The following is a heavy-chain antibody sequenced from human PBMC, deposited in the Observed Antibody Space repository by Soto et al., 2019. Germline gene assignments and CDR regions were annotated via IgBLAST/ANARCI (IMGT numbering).Heavy chain of an antibody. V-gene: IGHV1-24*01. Sequence: GASVKVSCKVSGYTLTELSMHCVRQAPGKGLEWMGGFDPEDGETIYAQKFQGRVTMTEDTSTDTAYMELSSLRSEDTAVYYCATVTMVRGVIRFDYWGQGTLVTVSS. D-gene: IGHD3-10*01. J-gene: IGHJ4*02. CDR2: FDPEDGET. CDR3: ATVTMVRGVIRFDY. CDR1: GYTLTELS.